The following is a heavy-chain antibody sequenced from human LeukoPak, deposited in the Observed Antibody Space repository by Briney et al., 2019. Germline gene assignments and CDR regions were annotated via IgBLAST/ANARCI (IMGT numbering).Heavy chain of an antibody. CDR2: ISSSGSTI. J-gene: IGHJ4*02. Sequence: GVSLRLSCAASGFTFSDYYMSWIRQAPGKGLEWVSYISSSGSTIYYADSVKGRFTISRDNAKNSLYLQMNSLRAEDTAVYYCARDHAIFGVRPFDYWGQGTLVTVSS. D-gene: IGHD3-3*01. CDR1: GFTFSDYY. V-gene: IGHV3-11*04. CDR3: ARDHAIFGVRPFDY.